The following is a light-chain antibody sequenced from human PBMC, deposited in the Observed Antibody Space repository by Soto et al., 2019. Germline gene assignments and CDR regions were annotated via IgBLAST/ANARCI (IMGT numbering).Light chain of an antibody. V-gene: IGKV3-15*01. Sequence: EIVMTQSPATLSVSPGERATLSCRASQSVSSNLAWYQQKPGQAPRLLIYGASTRATGIPARFSGSGSGTEFTLTISSLQSKVFAVYYCQQYNNWPPYTFAQGTKLEIK. CDR3: QQYNNWPPYT. CDR1: QSVSSN. CDR2: GAS. J-gene: IGKJ2*01.